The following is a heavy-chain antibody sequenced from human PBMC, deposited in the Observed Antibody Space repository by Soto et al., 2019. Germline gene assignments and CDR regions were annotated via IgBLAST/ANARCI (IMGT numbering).Heavy chain of an antibody. CDR2: ISYDGSNK. Sequence: QVQLVESGGGVVQPGRSLRLSCAASGFTFSSYGMHWVRQAPGKGLEWVAVISYDGSNKYYADSVKGRFTISRDNSNNTLYMQMNSLIAEVTAVYYCANGQVTVVTPGYFPHWGQG. D-gene: IGHD2-21*02. CDR3: ANGQVTVVTPGYFPH. CDR1: GFTFSSYG. V-gene: IGHV3-30*18. J-gene: IGHJ1*01.